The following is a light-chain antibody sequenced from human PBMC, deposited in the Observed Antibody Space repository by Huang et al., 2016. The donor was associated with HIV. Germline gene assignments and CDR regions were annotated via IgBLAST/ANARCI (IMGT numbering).Light chain of an antibody. CDR2: ATS. J-gene: IGKJ1*01. Sequence: DIQMTQSPSSVSASVGDRVMISCRASQNIGNYLNWYQQRSGRPPKLLISATSNLQSGDPSRFSGSGCGAVFILTITGLQPEDFATYYCQQSHSAPGTFGQGTKVEIK. V-gene: IGKV1-39*01. CDR1: QNIGNY. CDR3: QQSHSAPGT.